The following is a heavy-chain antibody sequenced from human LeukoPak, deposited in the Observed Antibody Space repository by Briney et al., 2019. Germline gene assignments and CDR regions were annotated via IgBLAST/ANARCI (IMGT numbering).Heavy chain of an antibody. CDR1: GGSISGYY. J-gene: IGHJ4*02. CDR3: ASGVVSGY. D-gene: IGHD2-21*01. V-gene: IGHV4-59*12. CDR2: IYSSGST. Sequence: SETLSLTCFVSGGSISGYYWSWIRQTPGKGLEWIGYIYSSGSTIYNPSLKSRVTMSVDTSMNQFSLRLSSVTAADTAVYYCASGVVSGYWGQGTLVTVSS.